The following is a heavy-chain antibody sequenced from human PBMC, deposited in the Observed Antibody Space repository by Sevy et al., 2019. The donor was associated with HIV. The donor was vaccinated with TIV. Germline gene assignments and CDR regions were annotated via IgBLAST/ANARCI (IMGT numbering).Heavy chain of an antibody. Sequence: GGSLRLSCAASGFAFSTHAMHWVRQAPGKGLEWVAVISYEGTETVYAASVEGRFTMSRDNSKNMLSLQINSLKPEDTAVHYCARDGGYSIKWYPLYWGHGTLVTVSS. CDR1: GFAFSTHA. CDR2: ISYEGTET. D-gene: IGHD1-26*01. CDR3: ARDGGYSIKWYPLY. V-gene: IGHV3-30-3*01. J-gene: IGHJ4*01.